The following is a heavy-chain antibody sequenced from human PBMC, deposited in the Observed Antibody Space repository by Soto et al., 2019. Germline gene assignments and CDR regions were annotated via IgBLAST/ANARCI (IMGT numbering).Heavy chain of an antibody. CDR2: IIPIFGTA. Sequence: ASVKVSCKASGGTFSSYAISWVRQAPGQGLEWMGGIIPIFGTANYAQKFQGRVTITADESTSTAYMELSSLRSEDTAMYYCARQDGSGNYYNVPSYYYGMDVWGQGTTVTAP. J-gene: IGHJ6*02. CDR1: GGTFSSYA. CDR3: ARQDGSGNYYNVPSYYYGMDV. D-gene: IGHD3-10*01. V-gene: IGHV1-69*13.